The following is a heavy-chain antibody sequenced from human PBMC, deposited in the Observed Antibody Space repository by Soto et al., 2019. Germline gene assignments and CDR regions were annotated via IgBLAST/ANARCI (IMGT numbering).Heavy chain of an antibody. D-gene: IGHD3-3*01. Sequence: QLQLQESGPGLVKPSETLSLTCTVSGGSISSSSYYWGWIRQPPGKGLEWIGSIYYSGSTYYNPSLKSRVTISVDTSKNQFSLKLSSVTAADTAVYYCARHAPRTYHPTIFGVVGGGWFDPWGQGTLVTVSS. CDR2: IYYSGST. J-gene: IGHJ5*02. CDR1: GGSISSSSYY. CDR3: ARHAPRTYHPTIFGVVGGGWFDP. V-gene: IGHV4-39*01.